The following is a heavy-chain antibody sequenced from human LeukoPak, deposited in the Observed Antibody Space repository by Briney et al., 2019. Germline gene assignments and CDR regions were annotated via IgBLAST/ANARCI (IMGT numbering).Heavy chain of an antibody. Sequence: KPSETLSLTCTVSGGSISGSYWSWIRQPPGKGLEWIGYIYYSGSTNYNPSLKSRVTISVDTSKNQFSLKLSSVTAADTAVYYCARYAVRGVIGNNWFDPWGQGTLVTVSS. CDR1: GGSISGSY. V-gene: IGHV4-59*01. CDR2: IYYSGST. D-gene: IGHD3-10*01. CDR3: ARYAVRGVIGNNWFDP. J-gene: IGHJ5*02.